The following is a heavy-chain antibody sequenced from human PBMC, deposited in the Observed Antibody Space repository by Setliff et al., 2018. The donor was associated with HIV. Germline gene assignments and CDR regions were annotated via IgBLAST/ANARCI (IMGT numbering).Heavy chain of an antibody. V-gene: IGHV4-39*01. CDR1: GGSISSGSYY. CDR2: IYYSGST. D-gene: IGHD6-19*01. Sequence: PSETLSLTCTVSGGSISSGSYYWGWIRQPPGKGLEWIGSIYYSGSTYYNPSLQSRVTIPVDTSKNQFCLKLSSVTAADTDVYYCARAKEGYGGWYYFDYWAQGTLVTVSS. J-gene: IGHJ4*02. CDR3: ARAKEGYGGWYYFDY.